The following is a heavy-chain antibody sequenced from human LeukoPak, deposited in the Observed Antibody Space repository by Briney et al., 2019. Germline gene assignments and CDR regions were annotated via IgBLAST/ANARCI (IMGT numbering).Heavy chain of an antibody. V-gene: IGHV1-3*01. CDR1: GYTFTSYA. D-gene: IGHD2-15*01. Sequence: GASVKVSCKASGYTFTSYAIHWVRQAPGQRLEWMGWINAGNGNTKYSQKFQGRVTSTRDTSASAAYMELSSLRSEDTAVYYCARPRLGDYCSGGTCYYDVDAFDLWGQGTMVTVSS. J-gene: IGHJ3*01. CDR2: INAGNGNT. CDR3: ARPRLGDYCSGGTCYYDVDAFDL.